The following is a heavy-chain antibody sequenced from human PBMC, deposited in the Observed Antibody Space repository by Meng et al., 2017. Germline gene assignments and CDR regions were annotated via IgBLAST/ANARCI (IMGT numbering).Heavy chain of an antibody. J-gene: IGHJ2*01. V-gene: IGHV5-51*01. CDR1: GYSFTSYW. Sequence: GESLKISCKGSGYSFTSYWIGWVRQMPGKGLEWMGIIYPGDSDTRYSPSFQGQVTISADKSISTAYLQWSSLKASDAAMYYCARRKSPISSDSSGYYHNWYFDLWGRGTLVTVSS. D-gene: IGHD3-22*01. CDR3: ARRKSPISSDSSGYYHNWYFDL. CDR2: IYPGDSDT.